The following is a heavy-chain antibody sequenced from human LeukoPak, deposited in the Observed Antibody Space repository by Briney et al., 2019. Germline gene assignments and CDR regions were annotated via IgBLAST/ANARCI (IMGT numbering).Heavy chain of an antibody. V-gene: IGHV1-69*04. CDR3: ARDPTEYIGLRNWFDP. D-gene: IGHD2/OR15-2a*01. J-gene: IGHJ5*02. CDR2: IIPILGIA. Sequence: ASVKVSCKASGGTFSSYAISWVRQAPGQGLEWMGRIIPILGIANYAQKFQGRVTITADKPTSTAYMELSSLRSEDTAVYYCARDPTEYIGLRNWFDPWGQGTLVTVSS. CDR1: GGTFSSYA.